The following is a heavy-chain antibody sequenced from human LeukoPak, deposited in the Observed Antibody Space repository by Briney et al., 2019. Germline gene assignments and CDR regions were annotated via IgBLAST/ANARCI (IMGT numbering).Heavy chain of an antibody. CDR2: ISSSGSTI. V-gene: IGHV3-48*03. D-gene: IGHD1-26*01. CDR1: GFTFSSYE. CDR3: AMPPSLIVGPR. Sequence: GGSLRLSCEASGFTFSSYEMNWVRQTPGKGLEWVSYISSSGSTIHYADSVKGRFTISRDNAKNSLYLQVNSLRAEDTAFYYCAMPPSLIVGPRWGQGTLVTVSS. J-gene: IGHJ4*02.